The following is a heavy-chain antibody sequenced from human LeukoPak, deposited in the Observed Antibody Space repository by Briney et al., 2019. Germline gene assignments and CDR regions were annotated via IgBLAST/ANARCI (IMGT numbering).Heavy chain of an antibody. CDR1: GYTLTSYY. J-gene: IGHJ6*02. CDR2: INPSGDTT. CDR3: ASVYKNGMDV. D-gene: IGHD5-24*01. Sequence: ASVTVSCKASGYTLTSYYLHWVRQAPGRGLEWMAIINPSGDTTSHAQKFQGRVTMTRDTSASTVYMELSSLRSEDTAVYYCASVYKNGMDVWGQGTTVTVSS. V-gene: IGHV1-46*01.